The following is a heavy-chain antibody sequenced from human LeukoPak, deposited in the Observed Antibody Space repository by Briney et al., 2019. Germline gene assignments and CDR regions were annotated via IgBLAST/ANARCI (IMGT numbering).Heavy chain of an antibody. CDR1: AFTFSSNY. V-gene: IGHV3-66*01. CDR3: AKVAEVGATGYYYYMDV. Sequence: GGSLRLSCATSAFTFSSNYMNWVRQAPGKGLEWVSVIYSGGSTYYADSVKGRFTISRDNSKNTLYLQMSSLRAEDTAVYYCAKVAEVGATGYYYYMDVWGKGTTVTISS. D-gene: IGHD1-26*01. CDR2: IYSGGST. J-gene: IGHJ6*03.